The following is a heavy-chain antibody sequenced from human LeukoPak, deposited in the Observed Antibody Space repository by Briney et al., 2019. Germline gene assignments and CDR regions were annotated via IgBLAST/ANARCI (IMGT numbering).Heavy chain of an antibody. CDR3: ARVHTERASLPPFDH. CDR2: ITYDGSSK. J-gene: IGHJ4*02. Sequence: GGSLRLSCETSQFTFRTCAMHWVRQAPGKGLEWVALITYDGSSKYYADSVRGRFSISRDNSKNTLYLEMNSLRRDDTAVYFCARVHTERASLPPFDHWGQGSLVTISS. V-gene: IGHV3-30*04. CDR1: QFTFRTCA. D-gene: IGHD1-26*01.